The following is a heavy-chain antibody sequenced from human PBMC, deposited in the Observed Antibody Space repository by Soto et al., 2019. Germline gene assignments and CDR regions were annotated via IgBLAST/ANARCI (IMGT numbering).Heavy chain of an antibody. J-gene: IGHJ3*02. CDR1: GFTFGNYW. Sequence: EVQLVESGGGLVQPGGSLRLSCAASGFTFGNYWMTWVRQAPGKGLEWVANIKGDGSAKSYLDSVRGRFTVSRDNAENSLCLQMNILRAEDTALNYCARDVSPGSSGYYLEAFEIWGQGTMVTVS. CDR2: IKGDGSAK. D-gene: IGHD6-25*01. V-gene: IGHV3-7*05. CDR3: ARDVSPGSSGYYLEAFEI.